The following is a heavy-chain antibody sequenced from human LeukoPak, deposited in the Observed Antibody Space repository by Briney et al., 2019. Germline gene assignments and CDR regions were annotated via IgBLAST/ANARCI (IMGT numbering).Heavy chain of an antibody. Sequence: GGSLRLSCAASGFTFSSYWMSWVRQAPGRGLEWVANITQDGSEKYYVDSVKGRFTISRDNAKNSLYLQMNSLRAEDTAVYYCARVAGRSSWSRYYYYYYYMDVWGKGTTVTVSS. V-gene: IGHV3-7*01. D-gene: IGHD6-13*01. J-gene: IGHJ6*03. CDR1: GFTFSSYW. CDR2: ITQDGSEK. CDR3: ARVAGRSSWSRYYYYYYYMDV.